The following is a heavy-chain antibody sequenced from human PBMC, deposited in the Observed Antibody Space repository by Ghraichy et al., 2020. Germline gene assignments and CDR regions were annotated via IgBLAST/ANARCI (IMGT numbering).Heavy chain of an antibody. CDR3: ARAVYTLTTRWFDP. CDR1: GGSMSNYY. D-gene: IGHD4-17*01. CDR2: ISYSGSA. Sequence: SETLSLTCTVSGGSMSNYYWGWIRQPPGKGLEWIGYISYSGSANYNPSIKSRVTISVDTSKNQFSLKLSSMTAADTAVYYCARAVYTLTTRWFDPWGQGTPVTVSS. V-gene: IGHV4-59*01. J-gene: IGHJ5*02.